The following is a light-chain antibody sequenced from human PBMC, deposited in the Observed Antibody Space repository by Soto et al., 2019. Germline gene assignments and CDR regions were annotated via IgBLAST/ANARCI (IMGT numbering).Light chain of an antibody. CDR2: DAS. CDR3: QRRSNWPPIT. Sequence: EIVLTQSPATMSLSPGERATLSCRASQSVGSYLAWYQQKPGQAPRLLIYDASNRATGIPARFSGSGSGTDFTLTISSLEPEDFAVYYCQRRSNWPPITFGQGTRLEIK. CDR1: QSVGSY. J-gene: IGKJ5*01. V-gene: IGKV3-11*01.